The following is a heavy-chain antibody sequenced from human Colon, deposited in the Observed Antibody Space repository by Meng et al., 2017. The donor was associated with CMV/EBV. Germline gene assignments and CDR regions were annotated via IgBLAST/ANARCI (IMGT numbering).Heavy chain of an antibody. CDR2: ISSTGHDM. D-gene: IGHD3-3*01. V-gene: IGHV3-21*01. Sequence: RNYNMNWVRQAPAKGIEWVSSISSTGHDMFYADSVKGRFTISTDNAKNTVYLEMNSLTAEDTAVYYCARDGVRITIFGVDLYGMDVWGQGTVVTVSS. J-gene: IGHJ6*02. CDR1: RNYN. CDR3: ARDGVRITIFGVDLYGMDV.